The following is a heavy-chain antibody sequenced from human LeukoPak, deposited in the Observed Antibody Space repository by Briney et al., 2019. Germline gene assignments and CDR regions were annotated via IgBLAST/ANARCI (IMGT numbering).Heavy chain of an antibody. CDR1: GFTVSSNY. CDR2: IYSGGST. J-gene: IGHJ4*02. Sequence: GGSLRLSCAASGFTVSSNYMSWVRQAPGKGLEWVSVIYSGGSTYYADSVKGRFTISRDNSKNTLYLQMNSLRAEDTAVYYCAREVPGLGYFDYWGQGTLVTVSS. V-gene: IGHV3-66*01. CDR3: AREVPGLGYFDY.